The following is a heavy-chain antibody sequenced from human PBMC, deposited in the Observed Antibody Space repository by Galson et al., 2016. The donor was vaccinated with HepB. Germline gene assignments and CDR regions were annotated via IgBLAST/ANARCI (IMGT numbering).Heavy chain of an antibody. CDR1: GFTLSQYW. D-gene: IGHD4-17*01. Sequence: SLRLSCAASGFTLSQYWMHWVRQAPGEGLMWVSRINPEETTTNYADSVKGRFYVSRDNAKNTLYLQMNSLRVDDTAVYYCAKHHGDQPGVDYWGQGTLVTVSS. CDR3: AKHHGDQPGVDY. CDR2: INPEETTT. V-gene: IGHV3-74*01. J-gene: IGHJ4*02.